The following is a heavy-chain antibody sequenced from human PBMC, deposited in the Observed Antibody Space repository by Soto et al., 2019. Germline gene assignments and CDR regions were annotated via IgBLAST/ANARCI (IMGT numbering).Heavy chain of an antibody. Sequence: EVQLLESGGGLVQPGGSLRLYCAASGFTFGTYAMKWLRQAPGRGLECVSFISGSGRTTYYAESVKGRFTVSRDNSKSTMYLQMNSLRAEDTALYYCAKFRGPFYSYYYMDVWGKGTTVTVSS. CDR2: ISGSGRTT. D-gene: IGHD3-16*01. V-gene: IGHV3-23*01. J-gene: IGHJ6*03. CDR1: GFTFGTYA. CDR3: AKFRGPFYSYYYMDV.